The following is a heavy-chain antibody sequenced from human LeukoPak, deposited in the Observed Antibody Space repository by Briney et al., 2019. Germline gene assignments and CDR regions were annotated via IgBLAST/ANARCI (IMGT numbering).Heavy chain of an antibody. D-gene: IGHD3-10*01. CDR3: AKEEYRGRGVFFDY. CDR1: GFTFSSCS. Sequence: GGSLRLSCAASGFTFSSCSMNWVRQAPGKGLEWVSSISSSSSYIYYADSVKGRFTISRDNSKNTLYLQMNSLRAEDTAVYYCAKEEYRGRGVFFDYWGQGTLVTVSS. V-gene: IGHV3-21*04. CDR2: ISSSSSYI. J-gene: IGHJ4*02.